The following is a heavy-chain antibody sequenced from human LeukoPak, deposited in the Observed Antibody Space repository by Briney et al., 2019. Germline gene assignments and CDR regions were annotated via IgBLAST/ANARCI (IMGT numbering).Heavy chain of an antibody. V-gene: IGHV3-11*01. J-gene: IGHJ5*02. CDR3: ARDRLGLRWTGFDP. CDR2: ISSSGSTI. CDR1: GFTFSDYY. Sequence: GGSLRLSCAASGFTFSDYYMSWIRQAPGKGLEWVSYISSSGSTIYYADSVKGRFTISRDDAKNSLYLQMNSLRAEDTAVYYCARDRLGLRWTGFDPWGQGTLVTVSS. D-gene: IGHD4-23*01.